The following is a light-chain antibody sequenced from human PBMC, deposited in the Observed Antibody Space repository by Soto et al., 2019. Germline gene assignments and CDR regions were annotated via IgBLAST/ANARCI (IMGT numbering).Light chain of an antibody. CDR1: SSDVGGYNY. V-gene: IGLV2-11*01. J-gene: IGLJ1*01. CDR3: CSYAGSYTLGV. CDR2: DVS. Sequence: VLTQPRSVSGSPGQSVTISCTGSSSDVGGYNYVSWYQQHPGKAPKLMIYDVSKRPSGVPDRFSGSKSGNTASLTISGLQAEDEADYYCCSYAGSYTLGVFGTGTKVTVL.